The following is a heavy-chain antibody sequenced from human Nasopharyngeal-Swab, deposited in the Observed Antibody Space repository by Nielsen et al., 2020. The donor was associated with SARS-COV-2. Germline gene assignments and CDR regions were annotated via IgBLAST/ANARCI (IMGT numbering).Heavy chain of an antibody. CDR2: ISSSSSYI. D-gene: IGHD1-26*01. CDR3: ARGLSLVGATNDAFDI. V-gene: IGHV3-21*01. Sequence: WIRQPPGKGLEWVSSISSSSSYIYYADSVKGRFTISRDNAKNSLYLQMNSLRAEDMAVYYCARGLSLVGATNDAFDIWGQGTMVTVSS. J-gene: IGHJ3*02.